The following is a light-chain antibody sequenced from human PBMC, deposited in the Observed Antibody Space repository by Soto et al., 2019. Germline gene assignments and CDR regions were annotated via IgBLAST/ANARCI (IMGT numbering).Light chain of an antibody. J-gene: IGKJ4*01. CDR3: QQHTNWPLT. V-gene: IGKV3-11*01. CDR2: DAS. CDR1: QSLSDN. Sequence: EIVMTQSPATLAGSPGETVTLSCRASQSLSDNLAWYQQKPGQTPRLLIYDASTRATGIPARFSGSGSGTDFTLNISSLEPEDFAVYYCQQHTNWPLTFGGGTKVDIK.